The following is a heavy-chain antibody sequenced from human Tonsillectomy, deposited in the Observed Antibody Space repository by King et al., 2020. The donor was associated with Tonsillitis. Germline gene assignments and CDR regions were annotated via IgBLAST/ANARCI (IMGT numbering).Heavy chain of an antibody. J-gene: IGHJ4*02. V-gene: IGHV5-10-1*03. Sequence: QLVQSGAEVKKPGESLRISCKGTGYSFASYSISWVRHMPGKGLEWMGKIDPSDSYTNYSPSFQGHVTMSADESITTAYLQWRSLKASDTAMYYCATMKRLLLSSWGQGPLVTVSS. CDR1: GYSFASYS. CDR2: IDPSDSYT. CDR3: ATMKRLLLSS. D-gene: IGHD3-10*01.